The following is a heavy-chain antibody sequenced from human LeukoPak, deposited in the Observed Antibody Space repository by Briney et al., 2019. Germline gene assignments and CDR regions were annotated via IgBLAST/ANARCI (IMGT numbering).Heavy chain of an antibody. V-gene: IGHV3-23*01. D-gene: IGHD3-10*01. J-gene: IGHJ4*02. Sequence: GGSLRLSCAASGFTFSSYAMSWVRQAPGKGLEWVSAISGSGGSTYYADSVKGRFTISRDNSKNTLYLQMNSLRAEDTAVYYCAKDIWGGGLLWFGELLEPDYWGQGTLVTVSS. CDR2: ISGSGGST. CDR1: GFTFSSYA. CDR3: AKDIWGGGLLWFGELLEPDY.